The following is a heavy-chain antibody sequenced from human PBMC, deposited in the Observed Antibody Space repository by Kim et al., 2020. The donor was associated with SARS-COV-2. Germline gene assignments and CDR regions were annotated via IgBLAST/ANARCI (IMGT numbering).Heavy chain of an antibody. Sequence: SLRLSCVASGFTFDDYAMHWVRQAPGKGLEWVSGINWNSGSMGYADSVKGRFTISRDNAKNSLYLQMNRLGGEDTALYYCAKASSASGPFGMGVWGQGTTVTVSS. J-gene: IGHJ6*02. V-gene: IGHV3-9*01. CDR1: GFTFDDYA. D-gene: IGHD2-2*01. CDR2: INWNSGSM. CDR3: AKASSASGPFGMGV.